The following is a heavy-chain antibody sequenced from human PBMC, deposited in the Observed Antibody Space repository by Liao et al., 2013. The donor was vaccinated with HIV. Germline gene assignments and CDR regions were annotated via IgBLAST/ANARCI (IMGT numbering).Heavy chain of an antibody. D-gene: IGHD3-16*01. CDR3: ARGGTFDP. CDR1: GGSISNHY. Sequence: QVQLQESGPGLVKPSETLSLTCTVSGGSISNHYWTWIRQSPGKGLEWIGYIYYTGSTNYNPSFKSRITISVDTSKKQFSLKVSSVTAADTAVYYCARGGTFDPWGHGTLVTVSS. V-gene: IGHV4-59*03. J-gene: IGHJ5*02. CDR2: IYYTGST.